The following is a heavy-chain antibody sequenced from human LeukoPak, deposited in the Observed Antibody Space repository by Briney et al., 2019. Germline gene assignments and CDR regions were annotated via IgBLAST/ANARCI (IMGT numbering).Heavy chain of an antibody. Sequence: ASVKVSCKVSGYTLTELSMHWVRQAPGKGLEWMGGFDPEDGETIYAQKFQGRVTITADKSTSTAYMELSSLRSEDTAVYYCARVIWFGELFSFDYWGQGTLVTVSS. CDR1: GYTLTELS. D-gene: IGHD3-10*01. V-gene: IGHV1-24*01. J-gene: IGHJ4*02. CDR2: FDPEDGET. CDR3: ARVIWFGELFSFDY.